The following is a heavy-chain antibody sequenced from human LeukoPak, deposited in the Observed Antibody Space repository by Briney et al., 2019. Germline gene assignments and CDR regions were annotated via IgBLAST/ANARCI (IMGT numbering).Heavy chain of an antibody. CDR3: AKDAAGPEY. J-gene: IGHJ4*02. D-gene: IGHD6-13*01. V-gene: IGHV3-30*18. Sequence: PGGSLRLSCAASGFTFSSYGMHWVRQAPDKGLEWVAVISYDGSHKNYVDSVKGRFTISRDNSKNTLYLQMNSLGAEDTAVYYCAKDAAGPEYWGQGTLVTVSS. CDR2: ISYDGSHK. CDR1: GFTFSSYG.